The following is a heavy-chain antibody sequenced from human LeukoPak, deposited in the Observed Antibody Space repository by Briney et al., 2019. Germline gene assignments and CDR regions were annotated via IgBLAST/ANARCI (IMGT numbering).Heavy chain of an antibody. Sequence: QAGGSLRLSCAASGFTFSNYWMHWVRQAPGKGLVWVSRLNADGNSITYADSVRGRFTISRDNAKNTVHLQMNGLRVEDTAIYFCAGAYSAYDPFDYWGQGILVTVSS. V-gene: IGHV3-74*01. CDR3: AGAYSAYDPFDY. D-gene: IGHD5-12*01. J-gene: IGHJ4*02. CDR2: LNADGNSI. CDR1: GFTFSNYW.